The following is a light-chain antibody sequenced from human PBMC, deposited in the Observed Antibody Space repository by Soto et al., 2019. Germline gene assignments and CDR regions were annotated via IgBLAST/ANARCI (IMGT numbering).Light chain of an antibody. J-gene: IGLJ1*01. CDR3: QSADISGPYV. V-gene: IGLV3-25*03. CDR2: KDS. CDR1: ALAKQY. Sequence: SYELTQPPSVSVSPGQTARITCSGDALAKQYAYWYQQKPGHAPVLVIYKDSERPSGIPERFSGSSSGTTVTLTISGVQADDEADYYCQSADISGPYVFGIGTKLTVL.